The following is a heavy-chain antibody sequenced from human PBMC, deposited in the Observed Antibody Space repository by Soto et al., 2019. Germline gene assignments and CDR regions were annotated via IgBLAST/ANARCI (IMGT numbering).Heavy chain of an antibody. Sequence: SETLSLTCTVSGGSISSGDYYWSWIRQHPGKGLEWIGYIYYSGSTNYNPSLKSRVTISVDTSKNQFSLKLSSVTAADTAVYYCASVKLRGYFDFRWFDPWGQGTLVTVSS. CDR1: GGSISSGDYY. CDR2: IYYSGST. D-gene: IGHD3-9*01. J-gene: IGHJ5*02. V-gene: IGHV4-61*08. CDR3: ASVKLRGYFDFRWFDP.